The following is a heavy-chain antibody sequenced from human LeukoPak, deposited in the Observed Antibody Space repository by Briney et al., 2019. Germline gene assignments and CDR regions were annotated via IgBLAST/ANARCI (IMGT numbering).Heavy chain of an antibody. CDR2: IWFDGSIK. CDR3: ARGLVEMATTT. V-gene: IGHV3-33*08. J-gene: IGHJ5*02. Sequence: GGSLRLSCAASGFTFSSYGMHWVRQAPGKGLEWVAAIWFDGSIKYYADSVKGRFTISRDNSKNTLYLQMNSLRAEDTAVYYCARGLVEMATTTWGQGILVTVSS. D-gene: IGHD5-24*01. CDR1: GFTFSSYG.